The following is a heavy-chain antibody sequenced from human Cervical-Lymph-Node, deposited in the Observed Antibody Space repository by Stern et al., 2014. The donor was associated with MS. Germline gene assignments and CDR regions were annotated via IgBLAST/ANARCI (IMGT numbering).Heavy chain of an antibody. D-gene: IGHD1-1*01. J-gene: IGHJ4*02. V-gene: IGHV3-74*02. CDR2: INSDGSST. Sequence: EVQLVESGGGLVQPGGSLRLSCAASGFTFSNYWMHWVRQAPGKGLVWVSRINSDGSSTSYADSVTGRFTISRDNAKNTLHLQMNSLRAEDTAVYYCVRGNWNDVNYFDNWGQGTLVTVSS. CDR3: VRGNWNDVNYFDN. CDR1: GFTFSNYW.